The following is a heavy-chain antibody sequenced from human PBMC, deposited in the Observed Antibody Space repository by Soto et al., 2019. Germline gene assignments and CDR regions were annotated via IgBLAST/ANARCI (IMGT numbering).Heavy chain of an antibody. J-gene: IGHJ4*02. Sequence: EVQLLESGGGLVQPGGSLRLSCAASGFTFGSYAMRWVRQAPGKGLEWVSAISTSGGSTSYADSVKGRFTISRDNYRNTLYLQMNSLRAEDTAVYCCAKSPPCSSGICYYFHYWGQGALVTVSS. CDR3: AKSPPCSSGICYYFHY. CDR2: ISTSGGST. CDR1: GFTFGSYA. V-gene: IGHV3-23*01. D-gene: IGHD2-15*01.